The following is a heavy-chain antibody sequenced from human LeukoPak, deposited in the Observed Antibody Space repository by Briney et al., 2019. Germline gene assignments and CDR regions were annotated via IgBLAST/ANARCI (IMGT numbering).Heavy chain of an antibody. D-gene: IGHD3-9*01. Sequence: ASLKVSCKASGYTFTSYAMHWVRQAPGPRLEWMGWINTGNGNTKYSQKFQGRVTITRDKSASTAYMELSSLRSEDTAVYCCARGGRRYFDYFDYWGQGTLVTVSS. CDR3: ARGGRRYFDYFDY. CDR2: INTGNGNT. J-gene: IGHJ4*02. CDR1: GYTFTSYA. V-gene: IGHV1-3*04.